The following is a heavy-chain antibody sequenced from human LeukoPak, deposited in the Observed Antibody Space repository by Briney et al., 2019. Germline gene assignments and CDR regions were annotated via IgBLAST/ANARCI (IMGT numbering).Heavy chain of an antibody. CDR2: IYSDNT. D-gene: IGHD1-7*01. Sequence: GGSLRLSCTVSGFTVSSNSMSWVRQAPGKGLEWVSFIYSDNTHYSDSVKGRFTISRDNSKNTLYLQMNSLRVEDTAVYYCARNYYYNYYYMDVWGKGTTVTVSS. CDR1: GFTVSSNS. V-gene: IGHV3-66*03. J-gene: IGHJ6*03. CDR3: ARNYYYNYYYMDV.